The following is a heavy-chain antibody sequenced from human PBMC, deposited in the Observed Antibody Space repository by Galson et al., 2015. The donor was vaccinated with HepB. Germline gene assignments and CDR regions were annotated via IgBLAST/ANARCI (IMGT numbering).Heavy chain of an antibody. D-gene: IGHD3-22*01. CDR2: ISSSSSYI. CDR1: GFTFSSYS. J-gene: IGHJ6*02. V-gene: IGHV3-21*01. CDR3: ARDLYRGEYYYDSSGYWPYYYYGMDV. Sequence: SLRLSCAASGFTFSSYSMNWVRQAPGKELEWVSSISSSSSYIYYADSLKGRFTISRDNAKNSLYLQMNSLRAEDTAVYYCARDLYRGEYYYDSSGYWPYYYYGMDVWGQGTTVTVSS.